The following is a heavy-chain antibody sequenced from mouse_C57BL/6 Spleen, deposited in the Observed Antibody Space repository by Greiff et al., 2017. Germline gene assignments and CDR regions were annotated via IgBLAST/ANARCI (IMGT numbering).Heavy chain of an antibody. CDR1: GYAFSSSW. CDR3: ARCYYDYDGYAMDY. Sequence: QVQLKESGPELVKPGASVKISCKASGYAFSSSWMNWVKQRPGKGLEWIGRIYPGDGDTNYNGKFKGKATLTADKSSSTAYMQLSSLTSEDSAVYFCARCYYDYDGYAMDYWGQGTSVTVSS. D-gene: IGHD2-4*01. V-gene: IGHV1-82*01. CDR2: IYPGDGDT. J-gene: IGHJ4*01.